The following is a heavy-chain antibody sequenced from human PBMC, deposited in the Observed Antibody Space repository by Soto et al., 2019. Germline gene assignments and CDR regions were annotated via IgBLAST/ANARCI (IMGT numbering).Heavy chain of an antibody. CDR2: INTNSGAT. D-gene: IGHD3-3*01. Sequence: QVQLMQSGAEMKKPGASVKVSCKASGYTFTGYFMXXVRQAPGQGLEWMGWINTNSGATKYAHKFQGRVTMTRDTSISTAYMELSGLTSDDTAVYFCARGGGTILAPLPWGQGTLVTVSS. J-gene: IGHJ5*02. CDR1: GYTFTGYF. V-gene: IGHV1-2*02. CDR3: ARGGGTILAPLP.